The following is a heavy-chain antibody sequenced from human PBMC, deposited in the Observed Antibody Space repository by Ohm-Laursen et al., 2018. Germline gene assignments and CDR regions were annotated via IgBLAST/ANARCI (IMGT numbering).Heavy chain of an antibody. J-gene: IGHJ4*02. Sequence: SLRLSCAASGFTFSSYWMHWVRQAPGKGLEWVSGISWNSGSIGYADSVKGRFTISRDNAKNSLYLQMNSLRAEDTALYYCAKEAQINPRQGSAYWGQGTLVTVSS. V-gene: IGHV3-9*01. CDR2: ISWNSGSI. CDR3: AKEAQINPRQGSAY. D-gene: IGHD2-15*01. CDR1: GFTFSSYW.